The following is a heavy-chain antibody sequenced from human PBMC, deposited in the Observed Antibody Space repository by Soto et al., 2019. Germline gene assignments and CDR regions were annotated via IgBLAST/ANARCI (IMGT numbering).Heavy chain of an antibody. D-gene: IGHD6-13*01. J-gene: IGHJ4*02. CDR1: GGTFSSYA. Sequence: QVQLVQSGAEVKKPGSSVKVSCKASGGTFSSYAISWVRQAPGQGLEWMGGIIPIFGTANYAQKFQGRVTMTAEESTCIAYMELSSLRSEDTAVYYCARSYRRRWGDLDDWGQGTLVTVSS. CDR3: ARSYRRRWGDLDD. V-gene: IGHV1-69*01. CDR2: IIPIFGTA.